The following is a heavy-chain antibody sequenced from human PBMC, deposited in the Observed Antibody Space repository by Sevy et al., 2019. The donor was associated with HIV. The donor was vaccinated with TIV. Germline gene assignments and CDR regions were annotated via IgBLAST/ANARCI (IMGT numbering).Heavy chain of an antibody. D-gene: IGHD2-21*01. Sequence: SETLSLTCTVSGGSISSYYWSWIRQPPGKGLEWIGYIYYSGSTNYNPSLKSRVTISVDTSKNQFSLKLSSVTAADTAVYYCAREGGGGEFDYWGQGTLVTVSS. CDR1: GGSISSYY. CDR2: IYYSGST. J-gene: IGHJ4*02. V-gene: IGHV4-59*13. CDR3: AREGGGGEFDY.